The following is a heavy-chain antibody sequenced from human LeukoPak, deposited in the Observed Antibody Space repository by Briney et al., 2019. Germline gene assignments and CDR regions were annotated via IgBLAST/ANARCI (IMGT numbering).Heavy chain of an antibody. CDR3: ARQPRSPYTGYDP. CDR1: GGSISSYY. J-gene: IGHJ5*02. Sequence: PSETLSLTCTVSGGSISSYYWSWIRQLPGKGLEWIGSIYYSGSTYYNPSLKSRVTISVDTSKNQFSLKLTSVTAADTAVYYCARQPRSPYTGYDPWGQGTLVTVSS. CDR2: IYYSGST. V-gene: IGHV4-39*01. D-gene: IGHD5-12*01.